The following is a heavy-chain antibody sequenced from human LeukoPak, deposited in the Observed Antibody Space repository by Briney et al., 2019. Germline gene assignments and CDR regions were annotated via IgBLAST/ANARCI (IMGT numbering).Heavy chain of an antibody. CDR2: IKQDGSDK. J-gene: IGHJ4*02. D-gene: IGHD3-16*01. CDR1: GFXFSSNW. CDR3: ARDYD. Sequence: GGSLRLSCAASGFXFSSNWITWVRQAPGKGLEWVANIKQDGSDKYYVDSVKGRFTISRDNAKNSLFSQMNSLRAEDTAVYYCARDYDWGQGTLVTVSS. V-gene: IGHV3-7*04.